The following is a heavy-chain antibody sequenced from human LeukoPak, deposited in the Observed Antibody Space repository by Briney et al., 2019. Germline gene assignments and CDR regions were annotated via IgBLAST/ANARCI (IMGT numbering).Heavy chain of an antibody. CDR1: GGSFSGYY. D-gene: IGHD3-22*01. J-gene: IGHJ4*02. CDR2: INHSGST. V-gene: IGHV4-34*01. Sequence: SETLSLTCAVYGGSFSGYYWSWIRQPPGKGLEWIGEINHSGSTNYNPSLKSRVTISVDTSKNQFSLKLSSVTAADTAVYYCARGGINYYDSSGYYEKYYFDYWGQGTLVTVSS. CDR3: ARGGINYYDSSGYYEKYYFDY.